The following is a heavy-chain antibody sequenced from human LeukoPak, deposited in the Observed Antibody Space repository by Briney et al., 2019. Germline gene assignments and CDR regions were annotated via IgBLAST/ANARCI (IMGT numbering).Heavy chain of an antibody. CDR2: IYYSGST. J-gene: IGHJ6*02. D-gene: IGHD2-2*01. CDR1: GGSVSSYY. Sequence: SETLSLTCTVSGGSVSSYYWSWIRQPPGKGLEWIGYIYYSGSTNCNPSLKSRVTISVDTSKNQFSLKLSSVTAADTAVYYCAREAQLLKSGMDVWGQGTTVTVSS. CDR3: AREAQLLKSGMDV. V-gene: IGHV4-59*02.